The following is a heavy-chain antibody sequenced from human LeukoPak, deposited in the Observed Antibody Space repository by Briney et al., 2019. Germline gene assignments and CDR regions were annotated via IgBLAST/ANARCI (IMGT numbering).Heavy chain of an antibody. V-gene: IGHV3-23*01. Sequence: GGSLRLSCAASGFTFSSYAMSWVRQAPGKGLEWVSAISGSGGSTYYADSVKGRFTISRDNSKNTLYLQMNSLRAEDTAVYYCAKDPSEYSSSSVRSKDYYYYYYMDVWGKGTTVTVSS. CDR1: GFTFSSYA. CDR3: AKDPSEYSSSSVRSKDYYYYYYMDV. J-gene: IGHJ6*03. CDR2: ISGSGGST. D-gene: IGHD6-6*01.